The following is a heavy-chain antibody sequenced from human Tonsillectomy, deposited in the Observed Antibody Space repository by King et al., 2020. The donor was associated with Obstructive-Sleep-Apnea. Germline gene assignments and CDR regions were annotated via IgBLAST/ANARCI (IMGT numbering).Heavy chain of an antibody. V-gene: IGHV1-18*04. CDR3: ATEMYSSSWYVYYGMDV. D-gene: IGHD6-13*01. CDR2: ISAYNGNT. Sequence: QLVQSGAEVKKPGASVKVSCKASGYTFTSYGISWVRQAPGQGLEWMGWISAYNGNTNYAQKLQGRVTMTTDTSTSTAYMELRSLRSDDTAVYYCATEMYSSSWYVYYGMDVWGQGTTVTVSS. CDR1: GYTFTSYG. J-gene: IGHJ6*02.